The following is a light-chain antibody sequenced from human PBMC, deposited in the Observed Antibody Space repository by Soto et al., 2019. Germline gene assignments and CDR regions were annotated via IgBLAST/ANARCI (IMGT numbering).Light chain of an antibody. J-gene: IGKJ1*01. CDR1: QSIRTY. Sequence: VLTQSPATLSLSPGDRATLSCRASQSIRTYLAWYEQKPGKAXXPLVYAASNRPSGIPSRFSGSGSGTDFTLTISSLEPEDFAVYYWQQRSNWPRTVGQGTKV. CDR3: QQRSNWPRT. CDR2: AAS. V-gene: IGKV3-11*01.